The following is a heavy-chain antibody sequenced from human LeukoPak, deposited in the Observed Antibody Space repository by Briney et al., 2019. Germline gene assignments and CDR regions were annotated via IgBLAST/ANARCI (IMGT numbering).Heavy chain of an antibody. Sequence: SETLSLTCTVSGGSISSYYWSWIRQPAGKGLEWIGHIFYSGSTNYNPSLKSRVTISVDTSKNQFSLKLRSVTAADTAVYYCARGRIRNDYVWGSYQNWFDPWGQGTLVTVSS. CDR2: IFYSGST. CDR3: ARGRIRNDYVWGSYQNWFDP. J-gene: IGHJ5*02. D-gene: IGHD3-16*02. V-gene: IGHV4-59*08. CDR1: GGSISSYY.